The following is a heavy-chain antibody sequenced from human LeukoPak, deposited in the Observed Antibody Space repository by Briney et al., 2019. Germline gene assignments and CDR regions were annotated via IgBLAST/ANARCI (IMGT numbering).Heavy chain of an antibody. CDR3: ARDLEGYCSGGSCYTDY. D-gene: IGHD2-15*01. V-gene: IGHV3-20*04. J-gene: IGHJ4*02. Sequence: PGGSLRLSRAASGFTFDDYGMSWVRQAPGKGLEWVSGINWNGGSTGYADSVKGRFTISRDNAKNSLYLQMNSLRAEDTALYYCARDLEGYCSGGSCYTDYWGQGTLVTVSS. CDR2: INWNGGST. CDR1: GFTFDDYG.